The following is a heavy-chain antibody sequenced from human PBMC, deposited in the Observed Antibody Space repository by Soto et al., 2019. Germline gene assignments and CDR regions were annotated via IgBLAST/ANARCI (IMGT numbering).Heavy chain of an antibody. J-gene: IGHJ4*02. V-gene: IGHV4-34*01. CDR1: SGSISGHY. CDR2: INHSGRT. Sequence: SETLSLTCAVYSGSISGHYWNWIRQPPGKGLEWIGEINHSGRTNYNPSLKSRVTISVDTSKNQFSLNLGSVTAADTAVYYCARGNIAAALVYWGQGTLVTVSS. D-gene: IGHD6-13*01. CDR3: ARGNIAAALVY.